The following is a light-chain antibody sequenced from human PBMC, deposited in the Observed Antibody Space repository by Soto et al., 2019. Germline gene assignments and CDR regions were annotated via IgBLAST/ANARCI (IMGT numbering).Light chain of an antibody. J-gene: IGLJ1*01. Sequence: QSVLTQPPSASGSPGQSVTISCTGTSSDVGGYNYVSWYQQHPGKAPKLMIYEVSKRPSGVPDRFSGSKSGNTASLTVSGLQAADEADYFCQSYAGSNTYVFGSGTKLTVL. CDR3: QSYAGSNTYV. CDR1: SSDVGGYNY. V-gene: IGLV2-8*01. CDR2: EVS.